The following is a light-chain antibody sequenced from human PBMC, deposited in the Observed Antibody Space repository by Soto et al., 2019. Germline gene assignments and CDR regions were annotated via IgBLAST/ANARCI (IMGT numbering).Light chain of an antibody. CDR3: QQRSNWPIT. CDR2: DAS. CDR1: QSVSSY. Sequence: EIVLTQSPATLSLSPGERATLSCRASQSVSSYLAWYRQKPGQAPRLLIYDASNSATDIPARFSGSGSGTDFTLTISSLEPEDFAVYYCQQRSNWPITFGQGTLLEIK. V-gene: IGKV3-11*01. J-gene: IGKJ5*01.